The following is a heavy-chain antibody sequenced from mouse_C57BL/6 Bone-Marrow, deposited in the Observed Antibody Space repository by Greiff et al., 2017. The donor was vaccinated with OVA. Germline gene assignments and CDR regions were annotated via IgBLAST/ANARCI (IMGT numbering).Heavy chain of an antibody. CDR2: IWRGGST. D-gene: IGHD2-3*01. CDR3: AKTYDGYFYAMDY. J-gene: IGHJ4*01. Sequence: VQLQESGPGLVQPSQSLSITCTVSGFSLTSYGVHWVRQSPGKGLEWLGVIWRGGSTDYNAAFMSRLSITKDNSKSQVFFKMNSLQADDTAIYYCAKTYDGYFYAMDYWGQGTSVTVSS. CDR1: GFSLTSYG. V-gene: IGHV2-5*01.